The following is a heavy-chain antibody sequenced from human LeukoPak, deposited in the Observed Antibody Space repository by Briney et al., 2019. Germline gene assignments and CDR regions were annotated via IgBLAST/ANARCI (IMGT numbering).Heavy chain of an antibody. D-gene: IGHD3-16*01. J-gene: IGHJ5*02. Sequence: GGSLRLSCAASGFTFSSYWMHWVRQAPGKGLVWVSRINSDGSSTSYADSVKGRFTISRDNAKNTLYLQMNSLRAEDTAVYYCARVWGEGQEDYSGFYWFDPWGQGTLVTVSS. CDR3: ARVWGEGQEDYSGFYWFDP. CDR2: INSDGSST. CDR1: GFTFSSYW. V-gene: IGHV3-74*01.